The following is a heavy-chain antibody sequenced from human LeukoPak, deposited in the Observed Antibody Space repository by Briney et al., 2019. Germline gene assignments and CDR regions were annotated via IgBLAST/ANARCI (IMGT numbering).Heavy chain of an antibody. CDR2: INPNSGGT. J-gene: IGHJ4*02. Sequence: GASVKVSCKASGYTFTRYYMHWVRPAPGQEREWMGWINPNSGGTNYAQKFQGMVTMTRDSSISTAYMELRRLRSDDTAVYYCAREGPQDTAMVTPDFDYWGQGTLVTVSS. CDR1: GYTFTRYY. D-gene: IGHD5-18*01. V-gene: IGHV1-2*02. CDR3: AREGPQDTAMVTPDFDY.